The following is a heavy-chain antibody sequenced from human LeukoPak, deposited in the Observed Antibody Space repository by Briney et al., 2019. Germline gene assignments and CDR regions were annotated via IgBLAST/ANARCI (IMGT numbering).Heavy chain of an antibody. CDR2: INPNSGGT. Sequence: ASVKVSCKASGYTFTGYYMHWVRQAPGQGLEWMGWINPNSGGTNYAQKFQGRVTMTRDTSISTAHMELSRLRSDDTAVYYCAREWYGGNPVYYYYGMDVWGQGTTVTVSS. CDR1: GYTFTGYY. D-gene: IGHD4-23*01. J-gene: IGHJ6*02. V-gene: IGHV1-2*02. CDR3: AREWYGGNPVYYYYGMDV.